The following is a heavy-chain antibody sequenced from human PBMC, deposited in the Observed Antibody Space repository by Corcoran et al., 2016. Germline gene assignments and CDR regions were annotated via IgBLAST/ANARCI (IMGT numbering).Heavy chain of an antibody. CDR1: GGSISSYY. CDR2: IYTSGST. V-gene: IGHV4-4*07. D-gene: IGHD3-22*01. Sequence: QVQLQESGPGLVKPSETLSLTCTVSGGSISSYYWSWIRQPAGKGLEWIGRIYTSGSTNYNPSLKSRATMSVDTSKNQFSLKLSSVTAADTAVYYWARESPLWSEYYYDSIPKGYYYGMDVWGQGTTVTVSS. J-gene: IGHJ6*02. CDR3: ARESPLWSEYYYDSIPKGYYYGMDV.